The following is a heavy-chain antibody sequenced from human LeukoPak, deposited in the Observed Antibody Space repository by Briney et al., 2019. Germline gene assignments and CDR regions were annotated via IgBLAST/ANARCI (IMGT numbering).Heavy chain of an antibody. CDR3: AREDRAVAGFDY. J-gene: IGHJ4*02. D-gene: IGHD6-19*01. V-gene: IGHV4-39*07. Sequence: SETLSLTCTVSGGSISSSSYYWGWIRQPPGKGLEWIGSIYYSGSTYYNPSLKSRVTISVDTSKNQFSLKLSSVTAADTAVYYCAREDRAVAGFDYWGQGTLVTVSS. CDR2: IYYSGST. CDR1: GGSISSSSYY.